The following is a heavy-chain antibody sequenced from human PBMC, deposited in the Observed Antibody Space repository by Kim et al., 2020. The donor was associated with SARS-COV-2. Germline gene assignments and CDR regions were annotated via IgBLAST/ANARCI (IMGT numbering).Heavy chain of an antibody. CDR1: GYTFTSYA. Sequence: ASVKVSCKASGYTFTSYAMNWVRQAPGQGLEWMGWINTNTGNPTYAQGFTGRFVFSLDTSVSTAYLQICSLKAEDTAVYYCARDIWFGELRNWFDPWGQGTLVTVSS. V-gene: IGHV7-4-1*01. CDR3: ARDIWFGELRNWFDP. CDR2: INTNTGNP. D-gene: IGHD3-10*01. J-gene: IGHJ5*02.